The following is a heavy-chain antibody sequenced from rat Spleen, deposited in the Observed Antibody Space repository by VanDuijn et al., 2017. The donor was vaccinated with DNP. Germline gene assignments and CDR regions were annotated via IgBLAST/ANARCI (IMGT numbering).Heavy chain of an antibody. CDR3: TRDDTIAAIWY. V-gene: IGHV2S12*01. Sequence: VQLQESGPGLVQPSQTLSLTCTVSGFSLTNYGVSWIRQPPGKGLEWLATISSGGGTFYNSPLKSRLTISRDTSKSQVFLRMNSLQTEDTAIYFCTRDDTIAAIWYWGQGVTVTVSS. D-gene: IGHD1-2*01. J-gene: IGHJ2*01. CDR2: ISSGGGT. CDR1: GFSLTNYG.